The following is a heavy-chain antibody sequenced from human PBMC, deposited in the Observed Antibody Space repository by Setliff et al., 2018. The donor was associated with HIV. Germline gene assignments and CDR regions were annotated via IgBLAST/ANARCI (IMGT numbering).Heavy chain of an antibody. CDR2: IYYTGST. Sequence: PSETLSLTCTVSGASISSSSHHWAWIRQPPGKGLEYIGNIYYTGSTHHNPSLKNRVTISVDTSKNQFSLTLRSLTAADTAVYYCARGAYRFDSWGQGNLVTVSS. V-gene: IGHV4-39*07. J-gene: IGHJ5*01. CDR3: ARGAYRFDS. CDR1: GASISSSSHH. D-gene: IGHD2-2*01.